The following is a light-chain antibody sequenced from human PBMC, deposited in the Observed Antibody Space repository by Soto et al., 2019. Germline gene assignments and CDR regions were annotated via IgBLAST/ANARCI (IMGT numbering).Light chain of an antibody. Sequence: DIVMTQSPDSLAVSLGERATINFNAIQIVLYSSNNKNYLAWYQQKPGQPPKLLFYWASTRESGVPDRFSGSGSGTDFTLTISSLQAEDVAVYYCQQYYSTPLTFGGGTKVDIK. CDR2: WAS. V-gene: IGKV4-1*01. CDR1: QIVLYSSNNKNY. J-gene: IGKJ4*01. CDR3: QQYYSTPLT.